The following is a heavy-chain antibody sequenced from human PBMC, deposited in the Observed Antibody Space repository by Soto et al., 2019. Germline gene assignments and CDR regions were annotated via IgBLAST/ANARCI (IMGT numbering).Heavy chain of an antibody. CDR3: AKGTNYPSTFDY. J-gene: IGHJ4*02. CDR2: ISYDGSNK. D-gene: IGHD1-1*01. Sequence: GGSLRLSCAASGFTFSSYGMHWVRQAPGKGLEWVAVISYDGSNKYYADSVKGRFTISRDNSKNTLYLQMNSLRAEDTAVYYCAKGTNYPSTFDYWGQGT. CDR1: GFTFSSYG. V-gene: IGHV3-30*18.